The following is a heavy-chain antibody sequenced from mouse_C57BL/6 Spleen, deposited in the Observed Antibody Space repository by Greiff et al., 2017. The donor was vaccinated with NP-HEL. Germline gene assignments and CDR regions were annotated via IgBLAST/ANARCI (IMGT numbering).Heavy chain of an antibody. CDR3: ARSRGYGYCDV. J-gene: IGHJ1*03. D-gene: IGHD3-3*01. CDR2: IDPSDSET. Sequence: QVQLQQPGAELVRPGSSVKLSCKASGYTFTSYWMHWVKQRPIQGLEWIGNIDPSDSETHYNQKFKDKATLTVDKSSSTAYMQLSSLTSEDSAVYYCARSRGYGYCDVWGTGTTVTVSS. V-gene: IGHV1-52*01. CDR1: GYTFTSYW.